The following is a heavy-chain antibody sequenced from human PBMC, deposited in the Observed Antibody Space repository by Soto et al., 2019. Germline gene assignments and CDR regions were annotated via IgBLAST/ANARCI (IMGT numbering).Heavy chain of an antibody. CDR2: INHSGST. CDR1: GGSFSGYY. V-gene: IGHV4-34*01. CDR3: AKTRPYYVWGSYQGWFDP. J-gene: IGHJ5*02. Sequence: SETLSLTCAVYGGSFSGYYWSWIRQPPGKGLEWIGEINHSGSTNYNPSLKSRVTISVDTSKNQFSLKLSSVTAADTAVYYCAKTRPYYVWGSYQGWFDPWGQGTLVTVSS. D-gene: IGHD3-16*02.